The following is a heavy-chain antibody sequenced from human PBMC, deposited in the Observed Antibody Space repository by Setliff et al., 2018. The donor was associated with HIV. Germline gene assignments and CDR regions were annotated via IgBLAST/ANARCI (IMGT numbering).Heavy chain of an antibody. Sequence: TLSLTCTVSGASINSGSHNWGWIRQPPGKGLEWIATLHYTGTTYYNPSLKSRVTISTDTSKNQVSLKLSSVTAADTAVYYCARRIQLRDSSGRSCWTFDIWGQGTMVTVSS. J-gene: IGHJ3*02. CDR1: GASINSGSHN. D-gene: IGHD2-15*01. CDR2: LHYTGTT. V-gene: IGHV4-39*01. CDR3: ARRIQLRDSSGRSCWTFDI.